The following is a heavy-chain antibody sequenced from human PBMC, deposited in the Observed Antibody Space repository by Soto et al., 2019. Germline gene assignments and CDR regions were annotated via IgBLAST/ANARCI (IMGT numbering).Heavy chain of an antibody. CDR2: IGVGGGDR. J-gene: IGHJ4*02. V-gene: IGHV3-23*01. Sequence: EVQLLESGGGLVQPGGSLRLSCAASGFTFSSYAMSWVRQAPGKGLEWVSIIGVGGGDRYYPESVKGRFTISRDNSRDTLYLEMNSLRDEHTAVYYCARVRFGELVWGQGTLVTVSS. CDR1: GFTFSSYA. D-gene: IGHD3-10*01. CDR3: ARVRFGELV.